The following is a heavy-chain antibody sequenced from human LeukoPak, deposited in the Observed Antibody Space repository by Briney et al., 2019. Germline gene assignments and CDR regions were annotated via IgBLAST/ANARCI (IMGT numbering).Heavy chain of an antibody. CDR2: INQDGSEK. CDR3: ARDHVQPCLIFDN. V-gene: IGHV3-7*01. CDR1: GFTFSSHW. Sequence: GGSLRLSCVASGFTFSSHWMSWVRQAPGKGLEWVANINQDGSEKYHVDTVKGRFTISRDKAKKVLYLQMNSLGAEDTAVYYCARDHVQPCLIFDNWGQGTLVPVSS. J-gene: IGHJ4*02. D-gene: IGHD3-16*01.